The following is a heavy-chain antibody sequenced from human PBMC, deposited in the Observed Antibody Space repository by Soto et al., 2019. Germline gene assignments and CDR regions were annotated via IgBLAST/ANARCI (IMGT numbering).Heavy chain of an antibody. V-gene: IGHV4-34*01. CDR1: GGSFSGYY. CDR2: INHSGST. J-gene: IGHJ3*02. D-gene: IGHD6-19*01. Sequence: QVQLQQWGAGLLKPSETLSLTCAVYGGSFSGYYWSWIRQPPGKGLEWIGEINHSGSTNYNPSLKSRVTLSVDTSKNQFSLKLSSVTAADTAVYYCAREAVAGTGDAFDIWGQGTMVTVSS. CDR3: AREAVAGTGDAFDI.